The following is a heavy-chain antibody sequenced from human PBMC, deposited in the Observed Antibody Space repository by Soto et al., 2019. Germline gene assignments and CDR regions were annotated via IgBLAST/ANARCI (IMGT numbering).Heavy chain of an antibody. CDR1: GGTFSSYT. D-gene: IGHD6-13*01. J-gene: IGHJ4*02. V-gene: IGHV1-69*02. CDR2: IIPILGIA. CDR3: ARGTKAAGTVDY. Sequence: QVQLVQSGAEVKKPGSSVKVSCKASGGTFSSYTISWVRQAPGQGLEWMGRIIPILGIANYAQKFQGRVTITADKSTSTAYMERSSLRSYDTAVYYCARGTKAAGTVDYWGQGTLVTVSS.